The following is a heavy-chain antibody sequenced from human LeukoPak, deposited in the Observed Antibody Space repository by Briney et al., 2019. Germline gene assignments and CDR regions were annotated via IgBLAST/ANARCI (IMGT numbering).Heavy chain of an antibody. Sequence: GGSLRLSCAPSGFTFSNYAMIWLGQAPGKGLEWGSAIGVNTDRTYYPDDVRGRFTISSDYSQNTLSLQMSSLRAEATAVYYSAKRHGDHIPAEYLEHWGQGTLVTVSS. V-gene: IGHV3-23*01. J-gene: IGHJ1*01. CDR2: IGVNTDRT. CDR1: GFTFSNYA. CDR3: AKRHGDHIPAEYLEH. D-gene: IGHD4-17*01.